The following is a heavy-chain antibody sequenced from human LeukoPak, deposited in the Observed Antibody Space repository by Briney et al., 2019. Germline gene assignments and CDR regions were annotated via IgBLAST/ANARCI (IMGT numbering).Heavy chain of an antibody. CDR1: GFTFSSYS. Sequence: GGSLRLSCAASGFTFSSYSMNWVRQAPGKGLEWVAVISYDGSKKYYADSVKGRLTISRDNSKNTLYLQMNSLRAEDTAVYYCAKALICSGGSCYSYYYYGVDVWGQGTTVTVSS. V-gene: IGHV3-30*18. J-gene: IGHJ6*02. CDR3: AKALICSGGSCYSYYYYGVDV. CDR2: ISYDGSKK. D-gene: IGHD2-15*01.